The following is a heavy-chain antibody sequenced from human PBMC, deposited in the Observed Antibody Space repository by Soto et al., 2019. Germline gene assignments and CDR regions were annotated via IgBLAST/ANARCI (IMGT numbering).Heavy chain of an antibody. Sequence: EVQLLESGGGLVQPGGSLRLSCAASGFTFSSYAMSWVRQAPGKGLEWVSAISGSGGSTYYADSVKGRFTISRDNSKNTLYLQMNSLSAEDTAVYYCAKYQVRWGELSLRPYYYYGMDVWGQGTTVTVSS. D-gene: IGHD3-16*02. CDR1: GFTFSSYA. CDR2: ISGSGGST. CDR3: AKYQVRWGELSLRPYYYYGMDV. J-gene: IGHJ6*02. V-gene: IGHV3-23*01.